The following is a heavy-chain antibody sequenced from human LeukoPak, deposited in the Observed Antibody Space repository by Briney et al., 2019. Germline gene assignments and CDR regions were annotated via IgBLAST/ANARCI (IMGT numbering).Heavy chain of an antibody. J-gene: IGHJ4*02. V-gene: IGHV5-51*01. D-gene: IGHD4-17*01. CDR3: ATLYGDYVYDY. CDR1: GYSFTSNW. Sequence: GESLKISCKGSGYSFTSNWIAWVRQMPGKGLEWMGIIYPGDSETRISPSFQGQVTISADKSISTAYLQWSSLKASDTAMYYCATLYGDYVYDYWGQGTLVTVSS. CDR2: IYPGDSET.